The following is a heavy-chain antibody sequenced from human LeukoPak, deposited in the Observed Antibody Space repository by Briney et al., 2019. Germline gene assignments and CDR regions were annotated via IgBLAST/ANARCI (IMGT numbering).Heavy chain of an antibody. J-gene: IGHJ3*02. V-gene: IGHV5-51*01. CDR2: IYPTDSDT. Sequence: GESLKISCKGSGYSFTNYWIGWVRQMPGKGLEWMGIIYPTDSDTKYSPSFQGQVTISADKSITTAYLQWSSLKVSDTAMYYCARQGGGTKEQAFDIWGQGTMVTVSS. D-gene: IGHD1-26*01. CDR1: GYSFTNYW. CDR3: ARQGGGTKEQAFDI.